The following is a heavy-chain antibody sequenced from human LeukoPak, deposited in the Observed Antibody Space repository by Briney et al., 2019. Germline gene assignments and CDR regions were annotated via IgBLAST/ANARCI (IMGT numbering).Heavy chain of an antibody. CDR1: GGSFSGYY. J-gene: IGHJ6*03. D-gene: IGHD6-13*01. CDR3: ASSRGYSSSLWYYYMDV. Sequence: KPSETLSLTCAVYGGSFSGYYWSWIRQSPGKGLEWIGEINQSGTTNYNPSLKSRVTISIDTSKNQFSLKLSSVTAADTAVYYCASSRGYSSSLWYYYMDVWGKGTTVTVSS. CDR2: INQSGTT. V-gene: IGHV4-34*01.